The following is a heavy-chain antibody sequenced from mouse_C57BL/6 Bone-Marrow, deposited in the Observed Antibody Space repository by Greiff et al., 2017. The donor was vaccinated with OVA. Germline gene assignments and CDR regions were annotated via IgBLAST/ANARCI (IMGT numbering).Heavy chain of an antibody. Sequence: EVQLQQSGAELVRPGSSVKMSCKTSGYTFTSYGINWVKQRPGQGLEWIGYIYIGNGYTEYNEKFKGKATLTSYTSSSTAYMQLSSLTSEDSAIYFCARRSNYYYGSSYGFAYWGQGTLVTVSA. V-gene: IGHV1-58*01. CDR3: ARRSNYYYGSSYGFAY. CDR2: IYIGNGYT. J-gene: IGHJ3*01. D-gene: IGHD1-1*01. CDR1: GYTFTSYG.